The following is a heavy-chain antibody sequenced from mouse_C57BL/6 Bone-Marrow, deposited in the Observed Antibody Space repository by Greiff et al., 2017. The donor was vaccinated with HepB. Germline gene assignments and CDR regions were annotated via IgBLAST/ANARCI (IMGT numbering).Heavy chain of an antibody. CDR3: VRRDQTGTPYAMDY. V-gene: IGHV10-1*01. CDR1: GFSFNTYA. Sequence: DVHLVESGGGLVQPKGSLKLSCAASGFSFNTYAMNWVRQAPGKGLEWVARIRSKSNNYATYYADSVKDRFTISRDDSESMLYLQMNNLKTEDTAMYYCVRRDQTGTPYAMDYWGQGTSVTVSS. J-gene: IGHJ4*01. D-gene: IGHD4-1*01. CDR2: IRSKSNNYAT.